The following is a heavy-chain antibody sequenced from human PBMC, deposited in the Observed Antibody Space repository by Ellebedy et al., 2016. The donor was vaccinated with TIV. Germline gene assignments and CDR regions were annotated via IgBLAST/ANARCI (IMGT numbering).Heavy chain of an antibody. D-gene: IGHD5-12*01. J-gene: IGHJ4*02. CDR2: IYYSGTT. Sequence: MPSETLSLTCTVSGGSISSSSFYWGWIRQPPGKGLEWIGNIYYSGTTDYSPSLKSRVTISVDTSKNQFSLNLNSVTAADTAVYYCARVLRGGWAGDYFDYWGQGTLVTVSS. V-gene: IGHV4-39*07. CDR1: GGSISSSSFY. CDR3: ARVLRGGWAGDYFDY.